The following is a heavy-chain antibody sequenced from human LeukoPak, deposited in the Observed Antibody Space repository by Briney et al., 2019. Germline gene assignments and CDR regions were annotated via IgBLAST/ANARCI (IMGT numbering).Heavy chain of an antibody. V-gene: IGHV3-23*01. D-gene: IGHD3-9*01. CDR3: AKDSDVLRYFDWLSPPDY. J-gene: IGHJ4*02. CDR2: ISGSGGST. CDR1: GFTFSSYA. Sequence: GGSLRLSCAASGFTFSSYAMSWVRQAPGKGLEWVSAISGSGGSTYYADSVKGRFTISRDNSKNTLYLQMNSLRAEDTAVYYCAKDSDVLRYFDWLSPPDYWGQGTLVTVSS.